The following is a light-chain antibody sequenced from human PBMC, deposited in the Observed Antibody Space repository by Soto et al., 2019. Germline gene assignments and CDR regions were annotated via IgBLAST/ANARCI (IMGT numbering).Light chain of an antibody. V-gene: IGKV1-33*01. CDR2: DAS. CDR1: QDISNY. Sequence: DIQMTQSPSSLSASVGDRVTITCQASQDISNYLNWYQQKPGKAPKLLIYDASNLETGVPSRFSGSGSGTEFNFTISSLQPEDIATYYCQQYDNLPPLTFGGGTKVEIK. J-gene: IGKJ4*01. CDR3: QQYDNLPPLT.